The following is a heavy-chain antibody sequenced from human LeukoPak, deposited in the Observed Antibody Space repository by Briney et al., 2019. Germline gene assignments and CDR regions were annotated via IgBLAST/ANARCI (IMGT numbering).Heavy chain of an antibody. J-gene: IGHJ5*02. D-gene: IGHD3-10*01. Sequence: SETLSLTCTVSGGSISSSSYYWGWIRQPPGKGLEWIGSIYYSGSTYYNPSLKSRVTISVDTSKNQFSLKLSSVTAADTAVYYCARHPASWSPPFDPWGQGTLVTVSS. CDR2: IYYSGST. V-gene: IGHV4-39*01. CDR3: ARHPASWSPPFDP. CDR1: GGSISSSSYY.